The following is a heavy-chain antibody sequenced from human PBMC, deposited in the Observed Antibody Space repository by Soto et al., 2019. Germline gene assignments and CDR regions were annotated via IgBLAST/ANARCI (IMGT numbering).Heavy chain of an antibody. CDR1: GFIFSNNG. CDR2: MSYDGSDT. V-gene: IGHV3-33*08. Sequence: GGSLRLSCVGSGFIFSNNGMHWVRQTPGKGLEWVAFMSYDGSDTFYADSVKGRFTISRDNAKNSLYLQMNSLRAEDTAVYYCAREDGIVGATSAFDYWGQGTLVTVSS. CDR3: AREDGIVGATSAFDY. D-gene: IGHD1-26*01. J-gene: IGHJ4*02.